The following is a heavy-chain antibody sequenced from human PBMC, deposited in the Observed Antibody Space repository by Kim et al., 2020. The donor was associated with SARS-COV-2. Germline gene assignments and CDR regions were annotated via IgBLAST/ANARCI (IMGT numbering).Heavy chain of an antibody. V-gene: IGHV3-23*01. CDR2: ISVSDTST. CDR1: GFTFSSYA. J-gene: IGHJ4*02. D-gene: IGHD3-10*01. Sequence: GGSLRLSCAASGFTFSSYAMSWVRQAPGKGLEWVSGISVSDTSTYYADSVKGRFTISRDNSKNTLYLQMFSLRAEDTAVYYCAKGGGSGTIGGVLNYWGQGTLVTVSS. CDR3: AKGGGSGTIGGVLNY.